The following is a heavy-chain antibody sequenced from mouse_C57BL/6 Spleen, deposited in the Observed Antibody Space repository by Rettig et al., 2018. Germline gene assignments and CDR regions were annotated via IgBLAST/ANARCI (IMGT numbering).Heavy chain of an antibody. CDR3: ARGAY. CDR1: CYAFRNYW. Sequence: QVQLQQSGAELVKPGASVKISCKASCYAFRNYWMNWVKQRPGKGLEWIGQIYPGHGDTNYNVKFRGKATLSADTSSSTAYMQLSGLTSEDSAVYFCARGAYWGQGTPLTVSS. V-gene: IGHV1-80*01. CDR2: IYPGHGDT. J-gene: IGHJ2*01.